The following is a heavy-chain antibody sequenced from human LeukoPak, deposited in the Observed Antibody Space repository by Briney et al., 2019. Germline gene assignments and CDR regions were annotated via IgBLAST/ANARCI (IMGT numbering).Heavy chain of an antibody. V-gene: IGHV1-69*13. CDR1: GGTFSSYG. J-gene: IGHJ4*02. D-gene: IGHD6-13*01. CDR3: ATMKLIGQQLPRYFFDY. CDR2: IIPITGAP. Sequence: ASVKVSCKASGGTFSSYGISWVRQAPGQGLEWMGGIIPITGAPNYAQKFQGRVTITADESTSTSYMELSSLRTDDTAVYYCATMKLIGQQLPRYFFDYWGQGTLVTVSS.